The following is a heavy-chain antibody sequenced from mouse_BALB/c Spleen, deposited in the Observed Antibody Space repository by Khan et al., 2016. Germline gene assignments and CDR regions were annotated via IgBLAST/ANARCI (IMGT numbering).Heavy chain of an antibody. CDR2: INPYNGDT. J-gene: IGHJ4*01. CDR1: GYSFIGYF. CDR3: ARDYGSPRGAMDH. D-gene: IGHD1-1*01. V-gene: IGHV1-20*02. Sequence: VQLQQSGPELVKPGASVKISCKASGYSFIGYFMNWVMQSHGKSLEWIGRINPYNGDTFYNQKFKGKATLTVDKSSSTAHMELRSLASEDSAVYYCARDYGSPRGAMDHWGQGTSVTVSS.